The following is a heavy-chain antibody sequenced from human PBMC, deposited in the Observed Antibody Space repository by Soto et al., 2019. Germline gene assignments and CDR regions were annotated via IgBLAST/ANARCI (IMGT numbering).Heavy chain of an antibody. Sequence: HGGSLRLSCAASGLPLSTSGMNWVRQAPGKGLEWVSSIRGHGGSTYYADSVKGRFTISRDNSKNTLYLQMNSLRAEDTAVYYCAKDRNYYGNSFLDYWGQETLVTVSS. CDR3: AKDRNYYGNSFLDY. CDR1: GLPLSTSG. D-gene: IGHD3-10*01. V-gene: IGHV3-23*01. J-gene: IGHJ4*02. CDR2: IRGHGGST.